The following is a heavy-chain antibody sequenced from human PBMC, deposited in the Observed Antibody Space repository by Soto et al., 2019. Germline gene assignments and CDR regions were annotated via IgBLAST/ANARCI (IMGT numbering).Heavy chain of an antibody. Sequence: PETLSLTFAVSGDSISSSVWWTWVRQPPGKGLEWIGEVFHTGNTNYNPSLKSRVTMSVDKSTNEFSLKVTSVTAADTAIYYCARKAWVRFDYWGQGAMVTV. V-gene: IGHV4-4*03. J-gene: IGHJ4*02. CDR1: GDSISSSVW. CDR3: ARKAWVRFDY. CDR2: VFHTGNT. D-gene: IGHD7-27*01.